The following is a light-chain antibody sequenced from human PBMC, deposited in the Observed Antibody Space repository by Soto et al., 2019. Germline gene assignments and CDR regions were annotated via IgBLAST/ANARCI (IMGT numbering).Light chain of an antibody. CDR3: QQRSNWLT. Sequence: EIVLTQSPATLPLSPGERATLSCRASQGVSSYLAWYQQKPGQAPRLLIYDASNRATGIPARFSGSGPGTDFTLTISSLEPEDFAVYYCQQRSNWLTFGGGTKVDIK. CDR2: DAS. J-gene: IGKJ4*01. V-gene: IGKV3D-11*01. CDR1: QGVSSY.